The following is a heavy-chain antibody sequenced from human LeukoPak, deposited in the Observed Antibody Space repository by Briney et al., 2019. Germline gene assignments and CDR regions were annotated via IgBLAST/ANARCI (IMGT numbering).Heavy chain of an antibody. Sequence: GGSLRLSCAASRFTFSTYGMNWVRQIPGKGLEWVSAISGSGSRIYYADSVKGRFIISRDNSKNMLYLQMNSLRAEDTALYYCAKDADISVELVVITSFDSWGQGTLVTVSS. D-gene: IGHD3-22*01. CDR2: ISGSGSRI. J-gene: IGHJ4*02. V-gene: IGHV3-23*01. CDR3: AKDADISVELVVITSFDS. CDR1: RFTFSTYG.